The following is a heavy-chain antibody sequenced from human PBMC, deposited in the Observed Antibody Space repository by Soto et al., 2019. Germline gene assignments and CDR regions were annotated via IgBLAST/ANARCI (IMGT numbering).Heavy chain of an antibody. CDR1: GYTFTSYA. J-gene: IGHJ4*02. CDR3: ATTTHGGRHFDY. D-gene: IGHD1-1*01. V-gene: IGHV1-3*01. CDR2: INASSGNT. Sequence: ASVKVSCKASGYTFTSYAMHWVRQAPGQRLEWMGLINASSGNTSYAQKFQGRVTMTRDTSTSTVYMELSSLRSEDTAVYYCATTTHGGRHFDYWGQGTLVTVSS.